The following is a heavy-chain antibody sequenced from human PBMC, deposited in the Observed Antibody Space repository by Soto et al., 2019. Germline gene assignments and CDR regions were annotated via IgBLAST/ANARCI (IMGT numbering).Heavy chain of an antibody. CDR3: TTRPSSVGWFDP. D-gene: IGHD6-6*01. CDR1: GGSISSYY. CDR2: IYYTGST. V-gene: IGHV4-59*01. J-gene: IGHJ5*02. Sequence: SETLSLTCSISGGSISSYYWTWIRQPPGKGLEWIGNIYYTGSTNYSPSLKSRVTISIDTSKSQFSLQLTSVTAADTAMYYCTTRPSSVGWFDPWGQGTLVTVSS.